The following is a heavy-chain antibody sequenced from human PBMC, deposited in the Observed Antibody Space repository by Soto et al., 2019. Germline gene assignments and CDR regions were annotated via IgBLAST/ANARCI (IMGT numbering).Heavy chain of an antibody. V-gene: IGHV5-51*01. J-gene: IGHJ3*02. D-gene: IGHD1-26*01. CDR3: GIHRGGREPIEDFER. Sequence: ESLKLSCKGSGYSFTRYWIGWVRQMPGKGLEWMGIIYPGDSDTRYSPSFQGQVTISADKSISTAYLQWSSLKASDTAMYYCGIHRGGREPIEDFERWGQGAMVT. CDR1: GYSFTRYW. CDR2: IYPGDSDT.